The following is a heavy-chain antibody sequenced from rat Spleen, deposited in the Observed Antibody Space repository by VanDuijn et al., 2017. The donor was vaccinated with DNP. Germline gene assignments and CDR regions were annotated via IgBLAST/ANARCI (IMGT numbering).Heavy chain of an antibody. CDR2: IGYDGDSN. V-gene: IGHV5-22*01. CDR1: GFTFSDYH. D-gene: IGHD1-11*01. CDR3: ARYSLRRVWDY. Sequence: EVQLVESGGDLVQPGRSLKLSCAASGFTFSDYHMAWVRQTPTEGLAWVAYIGYDGDSNYNGDSVQGRFTISRDNAKSTLYLQMNSLRSEDMATYYCARYSLRRVWDYWGQGVMVTVSS. J-gene: IGHJ2*01.